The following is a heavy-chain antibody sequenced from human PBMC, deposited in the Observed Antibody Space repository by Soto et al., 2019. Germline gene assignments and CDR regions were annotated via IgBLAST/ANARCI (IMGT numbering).Heavy chain of an antibody. V-gene: IGHV4-30-4*01. CDR1: GGSISSGDYY. CDR3: ARVHSQKENNWFDP. Sequence: PSETLSLTCTVSGGSISSGDYYWSWIRQPPGKGLEWIGYIYYSGSTYYNPSLKSRVTISVDTSKNQFSLKLSSVTAADTAVYYCARVHSQKENNWFDPWGQGTLVTVSS. CDR2: IYYSGST. J-gene: IGHJ5*02.